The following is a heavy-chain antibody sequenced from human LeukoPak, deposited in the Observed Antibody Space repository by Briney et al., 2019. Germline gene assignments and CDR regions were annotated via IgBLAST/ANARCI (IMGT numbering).Heavy chain of an antibody. CDR2: IWSDRNNT. J-gene: IGHJ6*02. D-gene: IGHD2-2*01. CDR3: ARDYCSSISCMDA. CDR1: GFTFCRYG. V-gene: IGHV3-33*01. Sequence: PGGSLRLSCAASGFTFCRYGMHWVRQAPGKGPEGEAVIWSDRNNTEHGDSVKGRFTISRDNSKNTLYLQMNSLRAEDTAVYYCARDYCSSISCMDAWGQGTTVTVSS.